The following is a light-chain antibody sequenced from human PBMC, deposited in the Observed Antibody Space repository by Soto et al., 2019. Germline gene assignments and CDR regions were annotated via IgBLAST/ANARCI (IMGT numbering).Light chain of an antibody. CDR3: SSHAGSSHV. Sequence: QSVLTQPASVSGSPGQSITISCTGTSSDFGAYKYVSWYQQHPDKVPKLIIYGVSNRPSGFSNRFSGSKSGNTASLTVSGLQAEYEAEYSCSSHAGSSHVFGTDTKGTGL. V-gene: IGLV2-14*03. J-gene: IGLJ1*01. CDR2: GVS. CDR1: SSDFGAYKY.